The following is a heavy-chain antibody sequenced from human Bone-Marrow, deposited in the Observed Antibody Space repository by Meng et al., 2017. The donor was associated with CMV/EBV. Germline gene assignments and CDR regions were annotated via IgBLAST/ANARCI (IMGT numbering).Heavy chain of an antibody. CDR3: ARDGVVPAACDI. J-gene: IGHJ3*02. CDR1: GYTFTGFF. CDR2: INPSGGST. D-gene: IGHD2-2*01. Sequence: ASVKVSCKVSGYTFTGFFLHWVRQAPGQGLEWMGIINPSGGSTSYAQKFQGRVTMTRDTSTTTVYMELSSLRSEDTAVYYCARDGVVPAACDIWGQGTMVTVSS. V-gene: IGHV1-46*01.